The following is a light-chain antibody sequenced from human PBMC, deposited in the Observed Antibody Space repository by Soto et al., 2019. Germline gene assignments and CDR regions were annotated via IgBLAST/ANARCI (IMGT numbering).Light chain of an antibody. J-gene: IGKJ2*01. CDR1: QSVSSN. CDR3: QQYNNWPHT. CDR2: GAS. V-gene: IGKV3-15*01. Sequence: EIVMTQSPATLSVTLGERATLSCRASQSVSSNLVWYQQKPGQAPRLLIYGASTRATGIPARFSGSGSGTEFTLTISSLQSEDFAVYYCQQYNNWPHTFGQGTKLEIK.